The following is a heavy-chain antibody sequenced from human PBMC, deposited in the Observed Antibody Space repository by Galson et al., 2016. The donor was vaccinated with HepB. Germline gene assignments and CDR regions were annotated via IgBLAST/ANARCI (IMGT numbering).Heavy chain of an antibody. CDR2: INPNNGDT. Sequence: SVKVSCKASGYTFTSYAISWVRQAPGQGLEWMGWINPNNGDTMYAQNFRGRVTLTRDTSISTAYMELDSLTSDDTAVYYCARPVNRVGTGYWGQGTLVTVSS. CDR1: GYTFTSYA. D-gene: IGHD1-1*01. J-gene: IGHJ4*02. CDR3: ARPVNRVGTGY. V-gene: IGHV1-2*02.